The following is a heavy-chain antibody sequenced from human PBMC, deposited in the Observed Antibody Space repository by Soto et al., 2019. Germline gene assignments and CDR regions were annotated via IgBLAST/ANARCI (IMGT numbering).Heavy chain of an antibody. J-gene: IGHJ2*01. CDR2: INQDGSEK. V-gene: IGHV3-7*01. D-gene: IGHD4-17*01. CDR3: ARGLVTKVATPNWYFDL. Sequence: GGSLRLSCAASGFSFGNYWMSWVRQAPGRGLEWVANINQDGSEKSYVDSVRGRFTISRDNAKNSPDLQMNSLRVEDTAVYYCARGLVTKVATPNWYFDLWSRGTLVTVSS. CDR1: GFSFGNYW.